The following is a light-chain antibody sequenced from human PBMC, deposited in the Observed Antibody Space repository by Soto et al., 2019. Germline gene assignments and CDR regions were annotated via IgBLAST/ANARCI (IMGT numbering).Light chain of an antibody. CDR1: QSVGSS. Sequence: PGERATLSCRASQSVGSSLSWYQQKPGQAPRLLFYGASNRATGIPARFSGSGSGTDFTLTISSLEPEDFAVYYCQQRSNWPPITFGQGTRLEI. J-gene: IGKJ5*01. CDR2: GAS. CDR3: QQRSNWPPIT. V-gene: IGKV3-11*01.